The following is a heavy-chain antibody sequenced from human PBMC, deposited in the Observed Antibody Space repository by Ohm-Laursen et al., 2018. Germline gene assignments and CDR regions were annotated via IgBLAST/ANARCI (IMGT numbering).Heavy chain of an antibody. D-gene: IGHD6-19*01. J-gene: IGHJ3*02. CDR1: GFTFSSYW. CDR3: ARSSGWYRGAFDI. V-gene: IGHV3-7*01. CDR2: IKQDGSEK. Sequence: SLRLSCAASGFTFSSYWMSWVRQAPGKGLEWVANIKQDGSEKYYVDSVKGRFTISRDNAKNSLYLQMNSLRAEDTAVYYCARSSGWYRGAFDIWGQGTMVTVSS.